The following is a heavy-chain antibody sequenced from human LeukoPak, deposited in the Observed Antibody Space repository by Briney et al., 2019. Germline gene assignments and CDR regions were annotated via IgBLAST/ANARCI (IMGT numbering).Heavy chain of an antibody. Sequence: GSLRLSCAASGFTFSSYSMNWVRQAPGKGLDWIGSIYYSGSTYYNPSLKRRVTISVDTSKNQFSPKLNSVTAADTAVYYCASLRERSYYARGFDYWGQGTLVTVSS. CDR3: ASLRERSYYARGFDY. J-gene: IGHJ4*02. V-gene: IGHV4-59*05. CDR1: GFTFSSYSMN. CDR2: IYYSGST. D-gene: IGHD1-26*01.